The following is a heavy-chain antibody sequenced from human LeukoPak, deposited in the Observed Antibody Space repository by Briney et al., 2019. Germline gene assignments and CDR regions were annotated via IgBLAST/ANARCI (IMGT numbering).Heavy chain of an antibody. CDR1: GGSISSNY. D-gene: IGHD1-26*01. CDR2: IYYSGST. CDR3: ASGQSWYSGDY. V-gene: IGHV4-59*01. Sequence: PSETLSLTCTVSGGSISSNYWSWIRQPPGEGLEWLGYIYYSGSTNYNPSLKSRVTISVDTSKNQLPLKLSSVTAADTAVYYCASGQSWYSGDYWGQGTLVTVSS. J-gene: IGHJ4*02.